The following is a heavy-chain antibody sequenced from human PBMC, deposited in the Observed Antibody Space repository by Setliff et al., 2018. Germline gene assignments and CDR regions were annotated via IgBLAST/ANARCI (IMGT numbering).Heavy chain of an antibody. V-gene: IGHV3-74*03. CDR1: GFTFSRYW. Sequence: HPGGSLRLSCAAAGFTFSRYWMHWIRQAPGKGLVWVSRISSDGSGTTYADSVKGRFTISRDNAKNTLYLQMNGLRSEDTAVYFCARDRTYDSRGYYPGKYYMDVWGQGTSVTVSS. J-gene: IGHJ6*03. D-gene: IGHD3-22*01. CDR3: ARDRTYDSRGYYPGKYYMDV. CDR2: ISSDGSGT.